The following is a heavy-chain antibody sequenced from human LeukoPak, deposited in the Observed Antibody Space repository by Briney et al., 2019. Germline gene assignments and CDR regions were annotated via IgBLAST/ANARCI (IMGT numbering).Heavy chain of an antibody. V-gene: IGHV4-59*08. CDR2: IYYSGST. D-gene: IGHD2-2*01. CDR1: GGSISSYY. Sequence: PSETLSLTCTVSGGSISSYYWSWIRQPPGKGLEWIGYIYYSGSTNYNPSLKSRVTISVDTSKNQFSLKLSSVTAADTAVYYCARLHRSTSRTFDPWGLGTLVTVSS. J-gene: IGHJ5*02. CDR3: ARLHRSTSRTFDP.